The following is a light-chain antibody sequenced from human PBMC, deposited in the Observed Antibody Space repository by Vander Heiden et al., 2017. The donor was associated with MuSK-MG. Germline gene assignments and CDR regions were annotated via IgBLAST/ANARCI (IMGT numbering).Light chain of an antibody. Sequence: DIQMTHSLSSLSASVGDRVTITCQARKDISNYLTWYQQKPGKAPKLLIYGASNLETGVPSRFSGSGSGTDFTFTISSLQPEDFATYYCQQYDNLPITFGQGTQLEIK. CDR2: GAS. CDR1: KDISNY. J-gene: IGKJ5*01. V-gene: IGKV1-33*01. CDR3: QQYDNLPIT.